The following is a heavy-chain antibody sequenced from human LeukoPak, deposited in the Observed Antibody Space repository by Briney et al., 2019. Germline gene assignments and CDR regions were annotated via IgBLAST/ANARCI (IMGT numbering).Heavy chain of an antibody. J-gene: IGHJ4*02. Sequence: GGSLRLSCEGSAFIFSGHWMNWVRQTPGKGLEWVSVIYSGGSTYYADSVKGRFTISRDNSKNTLYLQMSSLRAEDTAVYYCARAWGSSTRKYYFDYWGQGTLVTVSS. CDR3: ARAWGSSTRKYYFDY. V-gene: IGHV3-53*01. CDR1: AFIFSGHW. CDR2: IYSGGST. D-gene: IGHD2-2*01.